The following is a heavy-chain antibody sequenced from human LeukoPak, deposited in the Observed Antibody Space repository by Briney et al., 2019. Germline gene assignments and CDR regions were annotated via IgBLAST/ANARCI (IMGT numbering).Heavy chain of an antibody. Sequence: ASVKVSCKASGYTFTGYYMHWVRQAPGQGLEWMGWINPNSGGTNYAQRFQGWVTMTRDTSVSTAYMELSRLRSDDTAVYYCAILGYSYEFDYWGQGTLVTVSS. CDR3: AILGYSYEFDY. J-gene: IGHJ4*02. CDR2: INPNSGGT. CDR1: GYTFTGYY. D-gene: IGHD5-18*01. V-gene: IGHV1-2*04.